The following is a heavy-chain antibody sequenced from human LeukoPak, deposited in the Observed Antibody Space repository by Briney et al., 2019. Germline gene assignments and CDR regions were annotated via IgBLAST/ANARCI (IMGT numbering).Heavy chain of an antibody. CDR2: IAGGGSST. V-gene: IGHV3-23*01. CDR1: GFTFSFYA. Sequence: GGSLRLSCAASGFTFSFYAMSWVRQAPGKGLEWVSVIAGGGSSTYYADPVKGRFTISRDNSKNTLYLQMNSLRVEDTAVYYCVKDPDPRYCSSTSCSPIWGQGTMVTVSS. CDR3: VKDPDPRYCSSTSCSPI. D-gene: IGHD2-2*01. J-gene: IGHJ3*02.